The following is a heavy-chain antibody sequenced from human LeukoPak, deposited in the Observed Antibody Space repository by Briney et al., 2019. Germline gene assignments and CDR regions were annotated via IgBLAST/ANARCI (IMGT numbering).Heavy chain of an antibody. Sequence: ASVKVSCKASGYTFTSYGISWVRQAPGQGLEWMGWISAYNGNTNYAQKLQGRVTMTTDTSTSTAYMDLNSLRSEDMAVYYCAVGDYYYDTRFDYWGQGTLVTVSS. J-gene: IGHJ4*02. CDR3: AVGDYYYDTRFDY. CDR1: GYTFTSYG. V-gene: IGHV1-18*03. D-gene: IGHD3-22*01. CDR2: ISAYNGNT.